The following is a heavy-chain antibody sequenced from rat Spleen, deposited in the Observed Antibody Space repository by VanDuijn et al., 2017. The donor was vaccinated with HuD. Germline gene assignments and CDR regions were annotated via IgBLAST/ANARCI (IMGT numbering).Heavy chain of an antibody. Sequence: QVQLKESGPGLVQPSQTLSLTCTVSGFSLSNYGVSWVRQPPGKGLEWVAAVSTGGSTYYNSGLKSRLSISRDTSKSQVFLTMNSLQTEDTAIYFCTRERVPGFAFYFDYWGQGVMVTVSS. CDR1: GFSLSNYG. D-gene: IGHD1-4*01. J-gene: IGHJ2*01. CDR2: VSTGGST. CDR3: TRERVPGFAFYFDY. V-gene: IGHV2S8*01.